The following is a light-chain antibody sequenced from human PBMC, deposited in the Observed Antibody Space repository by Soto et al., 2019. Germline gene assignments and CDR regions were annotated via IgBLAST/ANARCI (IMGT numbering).Light chain of an antibody. J-gene: IGKJ1*01. V-gene: IGKV3-20*01. CDR1: QSVSSGY. Sequence: EDMLTNSVGTLSLSPRERGTLSCRASQSVSSGYIAWYQQKPGQAPRLLFYGASRRATGIPDRFSGSGSGTDFTLTISRLEPEDFAVYYCQQYGSSPLWTFGQGTKVDIK. CDR2: GAS. CDR3: QQYGSSPLWT.